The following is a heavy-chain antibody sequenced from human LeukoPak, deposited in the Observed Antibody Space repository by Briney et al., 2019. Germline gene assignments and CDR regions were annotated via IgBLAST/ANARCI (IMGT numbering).Heavy chain of an antibody. CDR1: GFTFSDYY. CDR3: ARVRQSGSPLDY. CDR2: ISKSGGDT. V-gene: IGHV3-11*05. J-gene: IGHJ4*02. Sequence: GGSLRLSCAASGFTFSDYYMIWIRHAPGKGLEWVSYISKSGGDTNYADSVKGRFTISRDNGKNSLYLQMNSLRAEDTAVYYCARVRQSGSPLDYWGQGTLVSVSS. D-gene: IGHD1-26*01.